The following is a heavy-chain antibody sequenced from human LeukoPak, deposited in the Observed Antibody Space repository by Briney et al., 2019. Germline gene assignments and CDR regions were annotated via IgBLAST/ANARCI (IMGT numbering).Heavy chain of an antibody. Sequence: SETLSLTCTVSGGSISSYYWSWIRQSAGKGLEWIGRIYSSGSTNYNPSLKSRVTMSVDTSKNQFSLKLTSVTAADTAVYYCAREPNYSGSYLPDYWGQGTLVTVSS. J-gene: IGHJ4*02. CDR3: AREPNYSGSYLPDY. D-gene: IGHD1-26*01. V-gene: IGHV4-4*07. CDR1: GGSISSYY. CDR2: IYSSGST.